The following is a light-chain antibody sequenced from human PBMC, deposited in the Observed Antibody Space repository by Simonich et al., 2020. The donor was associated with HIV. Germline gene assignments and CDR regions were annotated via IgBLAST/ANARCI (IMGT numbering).Light chain of an antibody. V-gene: IGKV1-6*01. Sequence: AIQMTQSPSSLSASVGNRVTITCRSSHEIRYDLGWYQQKPGKTPKLLVYAASSLQTGVPSRFSGSGSGTDFTLTISSLQPEDFATYYCLQDYTYPLTFGGGTKVEI. J-gene: IGKJ4*01. CDR1: HEIRYD. CDR2: AAS. CDR3: LQDYTYPLT.